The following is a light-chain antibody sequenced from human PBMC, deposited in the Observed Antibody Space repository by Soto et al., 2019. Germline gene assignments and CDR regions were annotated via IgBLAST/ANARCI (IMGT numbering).Light chain of an antibody. J-gene: IGKJ2*01. V-gene: IGKV1-5*03. Sequence: DIQMTQSPSTLSASVGDRVTITCRASQSISSWLAWYQQKPGKAPKLLIYKASSLESGVPSRFSGSGSGTEFTRTISSLQPDDFATYYCQQYNSYWTFGQGTKLEIK. CDR2: KAS. CDR3: QQYNSYWT. CDR1: QSISSW.